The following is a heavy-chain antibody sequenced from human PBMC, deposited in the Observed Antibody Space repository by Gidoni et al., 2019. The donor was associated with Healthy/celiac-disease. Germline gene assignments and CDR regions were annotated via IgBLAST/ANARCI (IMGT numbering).Heavy chain of an antibody. Sequence: QVRLVESGGGVVQPGRSLTLSCAASGFTFSIFGMDWVRQAPGKGLERVAVIGYDGSNKYYADAVKGRFTISRDNSKNTLYLQMNSLRAEDTAVYYCARDLYYDFWSGYYTYGMDVWGQGTTVTVSS. CDR1: GFTFSIFG. D-gene: IGHD3-3*01. V-gene: IGHV3-33*01. J-gene: IGHJ6*02. CDR2: IGYDGSNK. CDR3: ARDLYYDFWSGYYTYGMDV.